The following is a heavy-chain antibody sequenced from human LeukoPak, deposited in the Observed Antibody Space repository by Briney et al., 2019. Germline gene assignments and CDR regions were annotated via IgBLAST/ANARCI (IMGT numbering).Heavy chain of an antibody. CDR1: GFTFSSYA. J-gene: IGHJ3*02. CDR3: ARDRGVTIFGVVTPDAFDI. V-gene: IGHV3-21*01. Sequence: GGSLRLSCAASGFTFSSYAMSWVRQAPGKGLEWVSSISSSSSYIYYADSVKGRFTISRDNAKNSLYLQMNSLRAEDTAVYYCARDRGVTIFGVVTPDAFDIWGQGTMVTVSS. CDR2: ISSSSSYI. D-gene: IGHD3-3*01.